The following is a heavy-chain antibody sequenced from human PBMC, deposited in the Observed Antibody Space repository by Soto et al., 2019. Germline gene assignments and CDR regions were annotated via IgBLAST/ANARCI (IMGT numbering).Heavy chain of an antibody. V-gene: IGHV4-59*01. CDR1: GGSISSYY. Sequence: SETLSLTCTVSGGSISSYYWSWIRQPPGKGLEWIGYIYYSGSTNYNPSLKSRVTISVDTSKNQFSLKLSSVTAADTAVYYCARGASYYDILTGYYTDAPPFDYWGQGTLVTVSS. J-gene: IGHJ4*02. D-gene: IGHD3-9*01. CDR2: IYYSGST. CDR3: ARGASYYDILTGYYTDAPPFDY.